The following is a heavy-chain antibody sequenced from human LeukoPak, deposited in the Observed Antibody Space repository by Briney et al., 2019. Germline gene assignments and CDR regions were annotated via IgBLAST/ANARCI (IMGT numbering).Heavy chain of an antibody. CDR2: INHSGST. CDR3: ASAYFSYLGNYYDSSGYPYYFDY. Sequence: PSETLSLTCAVYGGSFSGYYWSWIRQPPGKGLEWIGEINHSGSTNYNPSLKSRVTMSVDTSKNQSSLKLSSVTAADTAVYYCASAYFSYLGNYYDSSGYPYYFDYWGQGTLVTVSS. V-gene: IGHV4-34*01. J-gene: IGHJ4*02. CDR1: GGSFSGYY. D-gene: IGHD3-22*01.